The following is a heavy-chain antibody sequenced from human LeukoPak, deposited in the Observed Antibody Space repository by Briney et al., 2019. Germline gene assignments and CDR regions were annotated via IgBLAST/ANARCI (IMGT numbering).Heavy chain of an antibody. J-gene: IGHJ4*02. CDR3: AREGVSTVVTPVDY. Sequence: GGSLRLSCAASGFSFSNYGMNWVRQAPGKGLEWVSAISGSGGSTYYADSVKGRFTISRDNAKNSLYLQMNSLRAEDTAVYYCAREGVSTVVTPVDYWGQGTLVTVSS. D-gene: IGHD4-23*01. V-gene: IGHV3-23*01. CDR1: GFSFSNYG. CDR2: ISGSGGST.